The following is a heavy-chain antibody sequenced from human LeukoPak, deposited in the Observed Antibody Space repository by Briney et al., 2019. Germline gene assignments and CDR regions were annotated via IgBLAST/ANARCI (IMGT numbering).Heavy chain of an antibody. CDR3: ARDPTYYYGSGSNLDY. Sequence: GGSLGLSCAASGFTFSSYWMSWVRQAPGKGLEWVANIKQDGSEKYYVDSVKGRFTISRDNAKNSLYLQMNSLRAEDTAVYYCARDPTYYYGSGSNLDYWGQGTLVTVSS. D-gene: IGHD3-10*01. V-gene: IGHV3-7*01. J-gene: IGHJ4*02. CDR2: IKQDGSEK. CDR1: GFTFSSYW.